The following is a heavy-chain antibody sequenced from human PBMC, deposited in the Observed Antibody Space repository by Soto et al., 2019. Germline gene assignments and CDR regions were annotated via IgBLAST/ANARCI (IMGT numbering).Heavy chain of an antibody. CDR1: GGSFSGYY. Sequence: PSETLSLTCAVYGGSFSGYYWSWIRQPPGKGLEWIGEINHSGSTNYNPSLKSRVTISVDTSKNQFSLKLSSVTAADAAVYYCARGRKYYDFWSKRLDYYGMDVWGQGTTVTVSS. J-gene: IGHJ6*02. D-gene: IGHD3-3*01. CDR3: ARGRKYYDFWSKRLDYYGMDV. CDR2: INHSGST. V-gene: IGHV4-34*01.